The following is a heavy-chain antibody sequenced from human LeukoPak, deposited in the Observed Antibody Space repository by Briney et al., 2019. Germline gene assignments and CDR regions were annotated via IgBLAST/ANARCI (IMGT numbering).Heavy chain of an antibody. V-gene: IGHV3-30-3*01. CDR1: GFTFSSYA. CDR2: ISYDGSNK. J-gene: IGHJ4*02. CDR3: ARGWDRDCTSTSCYIAYN. D-gene: IGHD2-2*02. Sequence: PGGSLRLSCAASGFTFSSYAMHWVRQPPGKGLEWVAVISYDGSNKYYADSVKGRFTISRDNSKNTLYLQMNSLRAEDTAVYYCARGWDRDCTSTSCYIAYNWGQGTLVSVSS.